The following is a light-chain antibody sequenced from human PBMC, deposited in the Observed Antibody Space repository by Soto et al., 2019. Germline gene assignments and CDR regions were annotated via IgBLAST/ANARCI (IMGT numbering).Light chain of an antibody. CDR1: QSVTSNS. Sequence: EIVLTQSPGTLSLSPGERATLSCRASQSVTSNSLAWYQHKLGQAPRLLIYDASSRATGIPDRFSGSGSGTDFTLTISRLEPEDFAVYFCQQFGTSPGTFGPGTKVHIK. J-gene: IGKJ3*01. V-gene: IGKV3-20*01. CDR3: QQFGTSPGT. CDR2: DAS.